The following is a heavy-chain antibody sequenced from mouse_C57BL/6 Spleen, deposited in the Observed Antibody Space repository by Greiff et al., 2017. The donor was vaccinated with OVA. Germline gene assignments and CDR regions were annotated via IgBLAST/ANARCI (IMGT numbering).Heavy chain of an antibody. Sequence: QVQLQQPGAELVMPGASVKLSCKASGYTFTSYWMHWVKQRPGQGLEWIGEIDPSDSYTNYNQKFKGKSTLTVDKSSSTAYMQLSSLTSEDSAVYYCARSGTVVATPDYWGQGTTRTVSS. CDR3: ARSGTVVATPDY. D-gene: IGHD1-1*01. V-gene: IGHV1-69*01. J-gene: IGHJ2*01. CDR2: IDPSDSYT. CDR1: GYTFTSYW.